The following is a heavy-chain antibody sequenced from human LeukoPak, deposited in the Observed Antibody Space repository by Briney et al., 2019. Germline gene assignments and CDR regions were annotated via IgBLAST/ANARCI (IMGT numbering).Heavy chain of an antibody. D-gene: IGHD3-16*01. Sequence: ASVKVSCKASGYTFTSYAMHWVRQAPGQRLEWMGWINAGNGNTKYSQEFQGRVTITRDTSASTAYMELSSLRSEDMAVYYCARSYYDYVWGSYAPYNWFDPWGQGTLVTVSS. CDR3: ARSYYDYVWGSYAPYNWFDP. V-gene: IGHV1-3*03. CDR1: GYTFTSYA. CDR2: INAGNGNT. J-gene: IGHJ5*02.